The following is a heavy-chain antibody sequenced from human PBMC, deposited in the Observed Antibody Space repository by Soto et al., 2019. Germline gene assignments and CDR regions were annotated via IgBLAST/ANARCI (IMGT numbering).Heavy chain of an antibody. CDR1: GGSISSYD. CDR2: IYYSGST. Sequence: SETLSLTYTVSGGSISSYDWSWIRQPPGKGLEWIGYIYYSGSTNYNPSLKSRVTISVDTSKNQFSLKLSSVTAADTAVYYCARTYYDFWSAEIGGIDYWGQGTLVTVSS. J-gene: IGHJ4*02. V-gene: IGHV4-59*01. D-gene: IGHD3-3*01. CDR3: ARTYYDFWSAEIGGIDY.